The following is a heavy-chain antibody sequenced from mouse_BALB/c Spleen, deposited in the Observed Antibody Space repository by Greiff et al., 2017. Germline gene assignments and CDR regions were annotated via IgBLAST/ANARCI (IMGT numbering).Heavy chain of an antibody. D-gene: IGHD2-1*01. CDR2: ISSGGSYT. CDR1: GFTFSSYA. CDR3: ARHGNYDAIDY. Sequence: EVQLVESGGGLVKPGGSLKLSCAASGFTFSSYAMSWVRQTPEKRLEWVATISSGGSYTYYPDSVKGRFTISRDNAKNTLYLQMSSLRSEDTAMYYCARHGNYDAIDYWGQGTSVTVSS. J-gene: IGHJ4*01. V-gene: IGHV5-9-3*01.